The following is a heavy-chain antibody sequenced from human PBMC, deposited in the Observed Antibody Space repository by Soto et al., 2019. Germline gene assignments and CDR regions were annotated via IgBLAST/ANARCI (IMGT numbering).Heavy chain of an antibody. Sequence: GGSLRLSCAASGFTFSSYGMHWVRQAPGKGLEWVAVIWYDGSNKYYADSVKGRFTISRDNSKNTLYLQMNSLRAEDTAVYYCARVIRVGATGALDYWGQGTLVTVSS. CDR3: ARVIRVGATGALDY. V-gene: IGHV3-33*01. CDR2: IWYDGSNK. CDR1: GFTFSSYG. J-gene: IGHJ4*02. D-gene: IGHD1-26*01.